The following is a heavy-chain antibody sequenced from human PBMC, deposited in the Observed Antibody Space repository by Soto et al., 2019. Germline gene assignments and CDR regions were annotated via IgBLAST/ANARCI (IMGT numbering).Heavy chain of an antibody. J-gene: IGHJ4*02. CDR2: ISGSGDKT. CDR1: GFAFNDFA. V-gene: IGHV3-23*01. Sequence: GGSLRLSCAASGFAFNDFAMSWVRQAPGKGPEWLSTISGSGDKTFHSDSVKGRFDISRDNSNNKMFLQMNSLRAEDTAIYYCAKGASHAPFEKWGRGTLVTVSS. CDR3: AKGASHAPFEK.